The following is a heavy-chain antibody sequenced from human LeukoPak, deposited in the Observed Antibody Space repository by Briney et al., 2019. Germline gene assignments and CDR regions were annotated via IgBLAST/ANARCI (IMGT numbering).Heavy chain of an antibody. D-gene: IGHD3-22*01. J-gene: IGHJ4*02. CDR1: GFTFSSYA. CDR2: ISGSGGST. CDR3: ARDYYDSSGYYYNDY. V-gene: IGHV3-23*01. Sequence: GGSLRLSCAASGFTFSSYAMTWVRQAPGKGLEWVSSISGSGGSTYYADSVKGRFTISRDNAKNSLYLQMNSLRAEDTAVYYCARDYYDSSGYYYNDYWGQGTLVTVSS.